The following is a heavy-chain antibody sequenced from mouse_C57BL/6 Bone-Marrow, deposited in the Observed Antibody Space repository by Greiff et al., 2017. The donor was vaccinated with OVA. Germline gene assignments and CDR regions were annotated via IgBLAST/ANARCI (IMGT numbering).Heavy chain of an antibody. CDR3: ARADSSFTTVGAH. CDR1: GYSFTGYY. Sequence: EVQLQQSGPELVKPGASVKISCKASGYSFTGYYMNWVKQSPEKSLEWIGEINPSTGGTTYNQKFKAKATLTVDESSSTAYMQLKSLTSEDSAVYYCARADSSFTTVGAHWGQGTTLTVSS. V-gene: IGHV1-42*01. J-gene: IGHJ2*01. CDR2: INPSTGGT. D-gene: IGHD1-1*01.